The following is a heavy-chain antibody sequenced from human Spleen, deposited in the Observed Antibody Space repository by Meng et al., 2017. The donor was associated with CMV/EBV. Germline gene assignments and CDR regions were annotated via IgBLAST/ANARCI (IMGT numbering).Heavy chain of an antibody. CDR1: GGTFSNYA. D-gene: IGHD2-2*01. CDR3: ARGGGYQLPNL. CDR2: IIPILGIA. J-gene: IGHJ4*02. V-gene: IGHV1-69*04. Sequence: SVKVSCKASGGTFSNYAISWVRQAPGQGLEWMGRIIPILGIANYAQKFQGRVTITADKSTSTAYMELSSLRSEDTAVYYCARGGGYQLPNLWGQGTLVTVSS.